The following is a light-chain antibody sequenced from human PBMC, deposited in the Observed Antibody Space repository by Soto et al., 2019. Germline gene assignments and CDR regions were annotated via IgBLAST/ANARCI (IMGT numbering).Light chain of an antibody. CDR1: SSDVGGYNY. V-gene: IGLV2-14*03. CDR3: CSYTSSSTPVL. CDR2: DVS. Sequence: QSALTQPASVSGSAGQSITISCTGTSSDVGGYNYVSWYQQHPGKAPKLMIYDVSNRPSGVSNRFSGSKSGNTASLTISGLQAEDEADYYCCSYTSSSTPVLFGGGTKLTVL. J-gene: IGLJ2*01.